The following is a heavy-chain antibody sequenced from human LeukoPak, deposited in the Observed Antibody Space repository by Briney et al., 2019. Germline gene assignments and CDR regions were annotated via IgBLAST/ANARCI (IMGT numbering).Heavy chain of an antibody. D-gene: IGHD2-15*01. CDR1: GGSISSGDYY. CDR3: ARVTRRGYDYSGGSCYFDY. Sequence: PSQTLSLTCTVSGGSISSGDYYWSWIRQPPGKGLEWIGYIYYSGSTYYNPSLKSRVTISVDTSKNQFSLKLSSVTAADTAVYYCARVTRRGYDYSGGSCYFDYWGQGTLVTVSS. CDR2: IYYSGST. V-gene: IGHV4-30-4*08. J-gene: IGHJ4*02.